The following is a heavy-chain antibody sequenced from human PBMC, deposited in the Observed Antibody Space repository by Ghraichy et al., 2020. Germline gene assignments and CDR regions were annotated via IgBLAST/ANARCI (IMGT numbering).Heavy chain of an antibody. V-gene: IGHV3-30*02. CDR2: IRCDGSNK. CDR1: GFTFSSYG. J-gene: IGHJ4*02. CDR3: AKQWLAEYYFDY. Sequence: GGSLRLSCAASGFTFSSYGMHWVRQAPGKGLEWVAFIRCDGSNKYYADSVKGRFTISRDNSKNTLYLQMNSLRAEDTAVYYCAKQWLAEYYFDYWGQGTPFTVAS. D-gene: IGHD6-19*01.